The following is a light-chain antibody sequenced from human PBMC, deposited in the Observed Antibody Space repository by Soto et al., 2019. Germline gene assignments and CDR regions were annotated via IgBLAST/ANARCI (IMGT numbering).Light chain of an antibody. CDR3: GTWDSSLNAHV. CDR2: END. V-gene: IGLV1-51*02. CDR1: SSNIANNY. Sequence: QSVLTQPPSLSAAPGQTVTISCSGSSSNIANNYVSWYQQLPGTAPKLLIYENDKRPSGIPDRFSGSKSGTSATLGITGLQTGDEADYYCGTWDSSLNAHVFGTGTVVTVL. J-gene: IGLJ1*01.